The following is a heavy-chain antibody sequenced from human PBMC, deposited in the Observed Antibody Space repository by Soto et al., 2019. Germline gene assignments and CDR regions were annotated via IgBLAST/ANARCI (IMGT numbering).Heavy chain of an antibody. V-gene: IGHV1-69*01. CDR2: IIPIFGTA. Sequence: QVQLVQSGAEVKKPGSSVKVSCKASGGTFSSYAISWVRQAPGQGLEWMGGIIPIFGTANYAQKFQGRVTITADESTSTAYMELSSMRSEDTSVYYCASYDMDTTRAGAFDYWGQGTLVTVSS. CDR3: ASYDMDTTRAGAFDY. J-gene: IGHJ4*02. CDR1: GGTFSSYA. D-gene: IGHD3-9*01.